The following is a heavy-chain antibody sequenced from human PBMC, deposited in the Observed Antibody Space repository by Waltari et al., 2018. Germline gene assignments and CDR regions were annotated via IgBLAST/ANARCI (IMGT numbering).Heavy chain of an antibody. J-gene: IGHJ4*02. Sequence: EVQLLDSGGGLVQPGGSLRLSCAASGFTYSDYAMAWVGLAPGEVLQWVSAISGSGRDRYYRDSVKGRFTISRDNSQNILYLEMYSLRAEDTAVYYCASRAVAGNNFDYWGQGRLVTVSS. D-gene: IGHD6-19*01. CDR2: ISGSGRDR. V-gene: IGHV3-23*01. CDR1: GFTYSDYA. CDR3: ASRAVAGNNFDY.